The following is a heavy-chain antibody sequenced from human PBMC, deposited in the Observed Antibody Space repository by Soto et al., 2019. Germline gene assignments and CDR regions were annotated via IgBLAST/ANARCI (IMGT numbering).Heavy chain of an antibody. CDR3: ARVRHCSSTSCYGERYLDF. J-gene: IGHJ4*02. CDR2: IYYSGST. V-gene: IGHV4-39*01. CDR1: GGSISSSSYY. D-gene: IGHD2-2*01. Sequence: SETLSLTCTVSGGSISSSSYYWGWIRQPPGKGLEWIGSIYYSGSTYYNPSLKSRVTISVDTSKNQFSLKLSSVTAADTAVYYCARVRHCSSTSCYGERYLDFWGQATLVTVSS.